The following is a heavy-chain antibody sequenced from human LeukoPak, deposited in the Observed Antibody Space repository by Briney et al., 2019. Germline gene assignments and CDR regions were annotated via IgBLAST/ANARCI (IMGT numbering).Heavy chain of an antibody. D-gene: IGHD1-14*01. Sequence: GGSLRLSCAASGFTFSSYEMNWVRQAPGKGLEWVSYITNSGNTIYRADSVKGRFTISRDNSKNTLYVQVNSLRAEDTAVYYCARRTSSFDIWGQGTMVTVS. J-gene: IGHJ3*02. CDR2: ITNSGNTI. CDR3: ARRTSSFDI. CDR1: GFTFSSYE. V-gene: IGHV3-48*03.